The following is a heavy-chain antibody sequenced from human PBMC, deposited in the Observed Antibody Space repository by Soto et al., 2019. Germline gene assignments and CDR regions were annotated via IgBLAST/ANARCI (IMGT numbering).Heavy chain of an antibody. Sequence: VSGYSISSGYYWGWIRQPPGKGLEWIGSIYHSGSTYNNPSLKSRVTISVDTSKNQFSLKLSSVTAADTAVYYCARHPNCSGGSCYFSGWWFDPWGQGTLVTVSS. V-gene: IGHV4-38-2*01. CDR3: ARHPNCSGGSCYFSGWWFDP. D-gene: IGHD2-15*01. J-gene: IGHJ5*02. CDR1: GYSISSGYY. CDR2: IYHSGST.